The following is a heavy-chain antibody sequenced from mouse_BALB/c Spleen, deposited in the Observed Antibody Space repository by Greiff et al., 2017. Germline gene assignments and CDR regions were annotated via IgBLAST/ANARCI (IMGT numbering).Heavy chain of an antibody. D-gene: IGHD2-10*02. Sequence: QVQLQQSGPGLVAPSQSLSITCTVSGFSLTGYGVNWVRQPPGKGLEWLGMIWGDGSTDYNSALKSRLSISKDNSKSQVFLKMNSLQTDDTARYYCARVYGHYAMDYWGQGTSVTVSS. V-gene: IGHV2-6-7*01. CDR2: IWGDGST. CDR1: GFSLTGYG. J-gene: IGHJ4*01. CDR3: ARVYGHYAMDY.